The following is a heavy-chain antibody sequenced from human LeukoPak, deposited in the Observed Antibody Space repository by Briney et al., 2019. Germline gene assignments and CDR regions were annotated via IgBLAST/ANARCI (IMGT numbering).Heavy chain of an antibody. J-gene: IGHJ4*02. Sequence: PGGSLRLSCAASGFTFSSYWMHWVRQAPGRGLVWVSRINSDGSSTSYADSVKGRYTISRDNAKNTLYLQMNSLRTEDTAVYYCTRDLYGGNSYDYWGQGTLVTVSS. CDR3: TRDLYGGNSYDY. V-gene: IGHV3-74*01. D-gene: IGHD4-23*01. CDR2: INSDGSST. CDR1: GFTFSSYW.